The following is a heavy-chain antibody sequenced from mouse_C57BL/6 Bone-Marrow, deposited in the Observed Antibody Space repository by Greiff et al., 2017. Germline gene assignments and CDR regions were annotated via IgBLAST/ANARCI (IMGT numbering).Heavy chain of an antibody. J-gene: IGHJ2*01. CDR3: ARDSLLLFDY. D-gene: IGHD2-10*01. Sequence: VHVKQSGAELVKPGASVKLSCTASGFNIKDYYMHWVKQRTEQGLEWIGRIDPEDGETKSAPKSQGKATITADTSSTPAYLQLSSLTSEDTAVYYCARDSLLLFDYWGQGTTLTGSS. V-gene: IGHV14-2*01. CDR1: GFNIKDYY. CDR2: IDPEDGET.